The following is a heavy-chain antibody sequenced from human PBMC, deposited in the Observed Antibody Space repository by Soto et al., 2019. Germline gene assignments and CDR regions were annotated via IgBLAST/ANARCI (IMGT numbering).Heavy chain of an antibody. V-gene: IGHV3-48*01. CDR2: INSAGSII. D-gene: IGHD5-12*01. Sequence: PGGSLRLSCAASGFTPSRLSMNWVRQAPGKGLEWISYINSAGSIIYYADSVKGRFTISRDNAKNSLYLQMNSLRAEDAALYYCAKETATIKCAPDDWGRGTPVTVSS. J-gene: IGHJ4*02. CDR3: AKETATIKCAPDD. CDR1: GFTPSRLS.